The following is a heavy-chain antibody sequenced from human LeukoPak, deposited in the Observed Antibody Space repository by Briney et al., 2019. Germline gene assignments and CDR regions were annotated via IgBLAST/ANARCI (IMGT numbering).Heavy chain of an antibody. Sequence: PGGFLRLSCAASGFTFSNNGMHWVRQAPGKGLEWVAVISFDGSVKYYGDSMKGRFTISRDNSKNTLYLEMNSLRGEDTAVYYCTKDISHCSQSTCYGGYFDNWGQGTLVTVSS. CDR1: GFTFSNNG. J-gene: IGHJ4*02. V-gene: IGHV3-30*18. D-gene: IGHD2-2*01. CDR3: TKDISHCSQSTCYGGYFDN. CDR2: ISFDGSVK.